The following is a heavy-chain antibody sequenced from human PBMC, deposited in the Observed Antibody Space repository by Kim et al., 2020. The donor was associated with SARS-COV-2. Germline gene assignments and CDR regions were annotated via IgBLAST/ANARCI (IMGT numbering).Heavy chain of an antibody. CDR3: ARVSFCSSTNCWGYF. CDR1: GFTFGTFG. J-gene: IGHJ4*01. CDR2: IWYDGIKK. V-gene: IGHV3-33*01. Sequence: GGSLRLSCAASGFTFGTFGMHWVRQAPGKGLEWVALIWYDGIKKYYADSVKGRFTVSRDNSKNTLYLQMNSLRADDTAVYYCARVSFCSSTNCWGYF. D-gene: IGHD2-2*01.